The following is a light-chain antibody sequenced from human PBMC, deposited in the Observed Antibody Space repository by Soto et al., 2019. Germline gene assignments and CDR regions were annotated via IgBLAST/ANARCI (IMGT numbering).Light chain of an antibody. CDR3: QQRSDWPCT. Sequence: EIVLTQSPATLSLSPGERATLSCRASHSVGSFLAWYQQKPGQAPRLLIYDSSTRATGIPARFSGSGSRTDFTLTISSLEPEDFAVYYCQQRSDWPCTFGPGTKVDI. CDR1: HSVGSF. V-gene: IGKV3-11*01. J-gene: IGKJ3*01. CDR2: DSS.